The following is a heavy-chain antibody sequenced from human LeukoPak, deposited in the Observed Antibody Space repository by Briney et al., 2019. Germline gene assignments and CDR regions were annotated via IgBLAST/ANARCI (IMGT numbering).Heavy chain of an antibody. CDR2: ISYDGNVR. CDR1: GFTFSNYA. D-gene: IGHD4-17*01. J-gene: IGHJ4*02. Sequence: GGSLRLSCAASGFTFSNYALHWVRQAPGKGLEWLAFISYDGNVRYYADSVKGRFTVSRDDSKNTLYLQMNSLRAEDTAVYYCAKVTVTTWVYYFDYWGQGTLVTVSP. V-gene: IGHV3-30-3*01. CDR3: AKVTVTTWVYYFDY.